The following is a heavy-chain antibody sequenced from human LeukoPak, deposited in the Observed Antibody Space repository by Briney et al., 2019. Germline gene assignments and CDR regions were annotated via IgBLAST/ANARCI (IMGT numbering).Heavy chain of an antibody. CDR1: GGTFISYA. Sequence: GASVKVSCKASGGTFISYAISWVRQAPGQGLEWMGGIIPIFGTANYAQKFQGRVTITADESTSTAYMELSSLRSEDTAVYYCARSPPTYYYDSSGYYFDYWGQGTLVTVSS. V-gene: IGHV1-69*13. CDR3: ARSPPTYYYDSSGYYFDY. J-gene: IGHJ4*02. CDR2: IIPIFGTA. D-gene: IGHD3-22*01.